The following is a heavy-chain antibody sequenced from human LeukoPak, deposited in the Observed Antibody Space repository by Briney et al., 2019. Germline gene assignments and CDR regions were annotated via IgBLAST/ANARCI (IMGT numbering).Heavy chain of an antibody. V-gene: IGHV1-2*02. D-gene: IGHD3-10*01. Sequence: ASVKVSCKASGYTFTGYYMHWVRQAPGQGLEWMGRINPNTGGTNYAQKFQGRVTMTRDTSISTAYMELSRLRSDDTAVYYCAISGYYYGSGTYYSDYWGQGTLVTVSS. CDR3: AISGYYYGSGTYYSDY. CDR2: INPNTGGT. J-gene: IGHJ4*02. CDR1: GYTFTGYY.